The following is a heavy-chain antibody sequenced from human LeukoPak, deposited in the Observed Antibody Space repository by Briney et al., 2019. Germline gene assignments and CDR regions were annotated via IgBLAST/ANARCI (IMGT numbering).Heavy chain of an antibody. Sequence: SETLSLTCAVYGGSFSVCYWSWIRQPPGKGLEWIGEINHSGSTNYNPSLKSRVTISVDTSKNQFSLKLSSVTAADTAVYYCARGAALLPEQHRPYYYMDVWGKGTTVTVSS. J-gene: IGHJ6*03. V-gene: IGHV4-34*01. D-gene: IGHD1/OR15-1a*01. CDR3: ARGAALLPEQHRPYYYMDV. CDR2: INHSGST. CDR1: GGSFSVCY.